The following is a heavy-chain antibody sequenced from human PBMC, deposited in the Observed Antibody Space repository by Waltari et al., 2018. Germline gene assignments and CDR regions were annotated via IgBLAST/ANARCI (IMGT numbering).Heavy chain of an antibody. CDR2: IIGSGGST. CDR1: GFTFSSYA. D-gene: IGHD6-13*01. CDR3: AKDRGIAAAGTRGCFDY. V-gene: IGHV3-23*01. Sequence: EVQLLESGGGLVQPGGSLRLSCAASGFTFSSYALSWVRKAPGKGLEWVSAIIGSGGSTYYADSVKGRFTISRDNSKNTLYLQMNSLRAEDTAVYYCAKDRGIAAAGTRGCFDYWGQGTLVTVSS. J-gene: IGHJ4*02.